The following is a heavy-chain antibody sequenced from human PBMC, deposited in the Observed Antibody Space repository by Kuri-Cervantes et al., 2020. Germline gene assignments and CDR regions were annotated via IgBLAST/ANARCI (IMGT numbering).Heavy chain of an antibody. J-gene: IGHJ6*03. CDR2: IIPVFGTP. V-gene: IGHV1-69*05. D-gene: IGHD5-24*01. Sequence: SVKVSCKASGGTFSSYAISWVRQAPGQGLEWMGGIIPVFGTPNYAQKFQGRVTITTDESTSTVFMDLTSLRFEDTAVYYCARIEIGVNYYYMDVWGKGTTVTVSS. CDR3: ARIEIGVNYYYMDV. CDR1: GGTFSSYA.